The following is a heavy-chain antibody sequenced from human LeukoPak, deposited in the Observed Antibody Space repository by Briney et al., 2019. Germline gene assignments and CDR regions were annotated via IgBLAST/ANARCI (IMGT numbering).Heavy chain of an antibody. J-gene: IGHJ6*02. D-gene: IGHD3-10*01. V-gene: IGHV3-66*01. CDR1: GFTVSSNY. CDR2: IYSGGST. CDR3: PSGGYYGSGSYYF. Sequence: GGSLRLSCAASGFTVSSNYMSWVRQAPGKGLEWVSVIYSGGSTYYADSVKGRFTISRDNSKNTLYLQMNSLRAEDTAVCYCPSGGYYGSGSYYFWGQGTTVTVSS.